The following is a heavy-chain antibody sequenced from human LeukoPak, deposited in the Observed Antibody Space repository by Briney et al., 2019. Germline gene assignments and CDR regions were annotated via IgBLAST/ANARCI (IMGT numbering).Heavy chain of an antibody. J-gene: IGHJ4*02. CDR3: ARVRDCSGGSCYHGGHFDY. CDR1: GGSMTSGDFY. V-gene: IGHV4-30-4*01. D-gene: IGHD2-15*01. CDR2: IYYNGNT. Sequence: PSETLSLTCTVSGGSMTSGDFYWSWVRQPPGKGLEWIGYIYYNGNTYYNPSLKSRVTISVDRSKSQFSLKLSSVTAADTAVYYCARVRDCSGGSCYHGGHFDYWGQGTLVTVSS.